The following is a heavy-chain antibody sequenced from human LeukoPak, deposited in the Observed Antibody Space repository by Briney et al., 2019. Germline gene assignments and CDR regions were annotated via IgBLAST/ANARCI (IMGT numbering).Heavy chain of an antibody. D-gene: IGHD3-9*01. CDR3: ARLGENGLLTGYFYP. Sequence: ASVKVSCKASGYTFTSYGISWLRQAPGQGLEWMGRINPDSGGTDYAQKFQGRVTMTRDTSITTTYMDLSRLRSDDTAVYYCARLGENGLLTGYFYPWGQGTLVTVSS. CDR2: INPDSGGT. J-gene: IGHJ5*02. V-gene: IGHV1-2*02. CDR1: GYTFTSYG.